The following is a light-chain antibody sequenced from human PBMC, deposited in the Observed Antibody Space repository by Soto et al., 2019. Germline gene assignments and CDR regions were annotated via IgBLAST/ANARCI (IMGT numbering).Light chain of an antibody. V-gene: IGKV3-15*01. J-gene: IGKJ2*01. Sequence: EIVMTQSPATLSVSPGERATLSCRASQSVSSNLAWYQQKPGQAPRLLIYGASTRATGIPARFSASGSATQVTLPISSLQTEEFSFYYCQQYNHWPYTFGHATQLEIK. CDR1: QSVSSN. CDR3: QQYNHWPYT. CDR2: GAS.